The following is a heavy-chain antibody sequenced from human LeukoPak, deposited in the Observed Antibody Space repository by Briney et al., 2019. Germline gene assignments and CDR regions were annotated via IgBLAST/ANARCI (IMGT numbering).Heavy chain of an antibody. Sequence: GGSLRLSCAASGFTFSNYWMHWVRQAPGKGLVWASRINTDGSSTNYADSVKGRFTISRDNAKNSLYLQMNSLRAEDTAVYYCARGPVTKDYWSQGTLVTVSS. CDR2: INTDGSST. CDR3: ARGPVTKDY. J-gene: IGHJ4*02. V-gene: IGHV3-74*01. D-gene: IGHD4-11*01. CDR1: GFTFSNYW.